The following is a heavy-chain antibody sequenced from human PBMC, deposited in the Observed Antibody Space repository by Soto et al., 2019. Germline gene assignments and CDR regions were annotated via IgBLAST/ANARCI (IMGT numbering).Heavy chain of an antibody. CDR2: IYYSGST. D-gene: IGHD3-22*01. V-gene: IGHV4-31*03. J-gene: IGHJ4*02. Sequence: SETLSLTCTVSGGSISSGGYYWSWIRQHPGKGLEWIGYIYYSGSTYYNPSLKSRVTISVDTSKNQFSLKLSSVTAADTAVYYCAREGYYDSSGYSDWGQGTLVTVSS. CDR3: AREGYYDSSGYSD. CDR1: GGSISSGGYY.